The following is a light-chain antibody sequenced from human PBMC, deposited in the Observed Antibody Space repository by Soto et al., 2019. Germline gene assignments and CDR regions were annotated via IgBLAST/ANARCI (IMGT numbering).Light chain of an antibody. CDR3: HQYNDWPRT. Sequence: EIVMTQSPATLSVSPEERATLSCRASQSVGTYLAWYQQKPGQAPRLLIYGASTRAAGISPRFSGGGSGTEFTLTISSLQSEDFAVYYCHQYNDWPRTFGQGTKVGIK. V-gene: IGKV3-15*01. J-gene: IGKJ1*01. CDR2: GAS. CDR1: QSVGTY.